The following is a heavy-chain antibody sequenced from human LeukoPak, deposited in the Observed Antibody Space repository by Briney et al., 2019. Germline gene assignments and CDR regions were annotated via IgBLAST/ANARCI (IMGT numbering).Heavy chain of an antibody. CDR1: GFTFSSYA. J-gene: IGHJ5*02. V-gene: IGHV3-23*01. CDR3: AKGRSRVIAAAGGWFDP. Sequence: GGSLRLSCAASGFTFSSYAMSWVRQAPGKGLEWVSAISGSGGSTYYADSVKGRFTISRDNSKNTLYLQMNSLRAEDTAVYYCAKGRSRVIAAAGGWFDPWAREPWSPSPQ. CDR2: ISGSGGST. D-gene: IGHD6-13*01.